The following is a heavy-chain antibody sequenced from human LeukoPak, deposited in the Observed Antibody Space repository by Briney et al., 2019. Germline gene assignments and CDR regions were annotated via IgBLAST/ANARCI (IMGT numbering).Heavy chain of an antibody. CDR1: GFIFSNYS. Sequence: GGSLRLSCAASGFIFSNYSMNWVRQAPGKGLEWVAFIRYDGSNKYYADSVKGRFTISRDNSKNTLYLQMNSLRAEDTAVYYCAKETISSSSWYYFDYWGQGTLVTVSS. CDR3: AKETISSSSWYYFDY. CDR2: IRYDGSNK. J-gene: IGHJ4*02. D-gene: IGHD6-13*01. V-gene: IGHV3-30*02.